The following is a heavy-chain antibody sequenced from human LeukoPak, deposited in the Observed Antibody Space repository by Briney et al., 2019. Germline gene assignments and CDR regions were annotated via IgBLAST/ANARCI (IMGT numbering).Heavy chain of an antibody. CDR2: IYYSGIT. Sequence: SETLSLTCTVSGGSISTSNYYWGWIRQPPGKGLEWIGYIYYSGITNYSPSLKSRVTISVDTSKKQFSLKVTSVTTADTAVYYCARGDKRVTFGGVIVPFDYWGQGTLVTVSS. CDR3: ARGDKRVTFGGVIVPFDY. J-gene: IGHJ4*02. CDR1: GGSISTSNYY. V-gene: IGHV4-61*05. D-gene: IGHD3-16*02.